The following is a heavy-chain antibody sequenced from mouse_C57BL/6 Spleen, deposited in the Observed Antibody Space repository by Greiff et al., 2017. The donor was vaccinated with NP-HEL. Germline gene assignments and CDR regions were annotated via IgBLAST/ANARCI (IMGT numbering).Heavy chain of an antibody. CDR3: VRHIYDGYPYYFDY. CDR1: GFSFNTYA. Sequence: EVQLVESGGGLVQPKGSLKLSCAASGFSFNTYAMNWVRQAPGKGLEWVARIRSKSNNYATYYADSVKDRFTISRDDSESMLYLQMNNLKTEDTAMYYCVRHIYDGYPYYFDYWGQGTTLTVSS. V-gene: IGHV10-1*01. D-gene: IGHD2-3*01. CDR2: IRSKSNNYAT. J-gene: IGHJ2*01.